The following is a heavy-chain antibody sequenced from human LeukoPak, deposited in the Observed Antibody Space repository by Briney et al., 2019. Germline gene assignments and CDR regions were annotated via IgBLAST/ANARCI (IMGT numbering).Heavy chain of an antibody. CDR1: EFTVSNSY. V-gene: IGHV3-53*05. Sequence: GGSLRLSCTASEFTVSNSYMSWVRQAPGKGLEWVSLIYSDGSTYYADSVKGRFTISRDNSKNSLYLQMNSLRTEDTALYYCAKDNDVSGRWSPLDYWGQGTLVTVSS. CDR3: AKDNDVSGRWSPLDY. CDR2: IYSDGST. D-gene: IGHD1-26*01. J-gene: IGHJ4*02.